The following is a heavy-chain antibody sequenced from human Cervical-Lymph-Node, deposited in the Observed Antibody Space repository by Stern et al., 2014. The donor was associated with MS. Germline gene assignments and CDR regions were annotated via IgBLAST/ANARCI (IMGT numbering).Heavy chain of an antibody. J-gene: IGHJ4*02. Sequence: EVHLVESGGGLVQPGGSLRLSCAASGFTFSSYAMTWVRQAPGKGLEWVSVISGIGDNIHYADSVKGRFTISRDRSKNTVHLQMNSLRAEDSAVYYCARGIDYWGQGSLVTVSS. V-gene: IGHV3-23*04. CDR1: GFTFSSYA. CDR3: ARGIDY. CDR2: ISGIGDNI.